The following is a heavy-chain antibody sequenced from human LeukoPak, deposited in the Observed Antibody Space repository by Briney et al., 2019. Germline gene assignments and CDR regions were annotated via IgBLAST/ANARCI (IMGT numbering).Heavy chain of an antibody. CDR2: IYYSGST. CDR3: ARGLYDGGSWFHFDS. J-gene: IGHJ4*02. V-gene: IGHV4-39*02. CDR1: ADSISSSTYY. Sequence: PSETLSLTCTVSADSISSSTYYWAWIRQPPGKGLEWIGNIYYSGSTYYNPSLKGRVTISIDTSKNRFSLELSSVTAADMAVYYCARGLYDGGSWFHFDSWGQGTLVTVSS. D-gene: IGHD6-13*01.